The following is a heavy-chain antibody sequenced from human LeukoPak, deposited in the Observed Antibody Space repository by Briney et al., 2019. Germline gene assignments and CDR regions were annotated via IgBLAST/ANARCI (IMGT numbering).Heavy chain of an antibody. J-gene: IGHJ6*03. V-gene: IGHV3-74*01. CDR2: IKTDGSIT. CDR1: GFSFSVFW. CDR3: ARERKSNYYLDV. Sequence: GGSLRLSCAASGFSFSVFWMHWVRQVPGKGPVWVSRIKTDGSITDYADSVKGRFTISRDNAKNTLYLQMNSLRAEDTAVYYCARERKSNYYLDVWGKGTTVTVSS.